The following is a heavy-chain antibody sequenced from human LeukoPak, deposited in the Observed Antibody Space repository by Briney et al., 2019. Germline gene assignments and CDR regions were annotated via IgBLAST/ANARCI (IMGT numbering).Heavy chain of an antibody. J-gene: IGHJ4*02. CDR1: GASVSGSNYY. CDR2: VYSSGST. CDR3: AKSGGYGLIDY. Sequence: SSETLSLTCAVSGASVSGSNYYRGWIRQPPGKGLEWIGNVYSSGSTYYNASLQSRVTISIDTSKNQFSLRLNSVTAADTAMYYCAKSGGYGLIDYWGQGTRVTVSS. V-gene: IGHV4-39*01. D-gene: IGHD1-26*01.